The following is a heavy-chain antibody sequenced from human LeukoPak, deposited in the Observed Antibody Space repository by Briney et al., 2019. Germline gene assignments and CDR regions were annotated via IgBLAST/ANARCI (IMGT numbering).Heavy chain of an antibody. J-gene: IGHJ5*02. CDR2: ISWNSGSI. D-gene: IGHD4-17*01. V-gene: IGHV3-9*01. CDR1: GFTFDDYA. Sequence: GRSLRLSCEASGFTFDDYAMHWVRQAPGKGLEWVSGISWNSGSIGYADSVKGRFTISRDNAKNSLYLQMNSLRAEDTALYYCAKDTSDYGDFYNWFDPWGQGTLVTVSS. CDR3: AKDTSDYGDFYNWFDP.